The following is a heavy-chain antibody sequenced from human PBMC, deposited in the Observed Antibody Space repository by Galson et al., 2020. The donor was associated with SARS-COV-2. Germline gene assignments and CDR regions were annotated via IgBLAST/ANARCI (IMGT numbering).Heavy chain of an antibody. V-gene: IGHV4-59*08. CDR2: VHERGST. CDR1: GGSISSYY. CDR3: ARRLQYYRGMDV. J-gene: IGHJ6*02. Sequence: SETLSLTCTVSGGSISSYYWNWIRQPPGKGLEWIGYVHERGSTNYSPSLKSRVTISVDTSKNQFSLKVKSVTAADTAVYYCARRLQYYRGMDVWGQGTTVSVSS.